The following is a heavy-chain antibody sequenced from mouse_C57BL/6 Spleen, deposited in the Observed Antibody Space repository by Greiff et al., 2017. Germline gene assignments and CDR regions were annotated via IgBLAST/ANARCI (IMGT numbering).Heavy chain of an antibody. CDR2: ISGGGGNT. D-gene: IGHD2-5*01. CDR1: GFTFSSYT. V-gene: IGHV5-9*01. J-gene: IGHJ2*01. Sequence: EVKVVESGGGLVKPGGSLKLSCAASGFTFSSYTMSWVRQTPEKRLEWVATISGGGGNTYYPDSVKGRFTISRDNAKNTLYLQMSSLRSEDTALYYCARHSDYYSKYFDYWGQGTTLTVSS. CDR3: ARHSDYYSKYFDY.